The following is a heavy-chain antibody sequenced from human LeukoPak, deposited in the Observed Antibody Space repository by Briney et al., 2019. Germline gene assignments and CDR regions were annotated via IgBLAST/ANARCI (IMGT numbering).Heavy chain of an antibody. CDR3: AREITMVRGARFFDY. D-gene: IGHD3-10*01. CDR2: IYPGDSDT. Sequence: GESLKISCKGSGYSFTSYWIGWVRQMPGEGLEWMGIIYPGDSDTTYSPSFQGQVTISADKSVSTAYLHWSSLKASDTAMYYCAREITMVRGARFFDYWGQGTLVTVSS. J-gene: IGHJ4*02. V-gene: IGHV5-51*01. CDR1: GYSFTSYW.